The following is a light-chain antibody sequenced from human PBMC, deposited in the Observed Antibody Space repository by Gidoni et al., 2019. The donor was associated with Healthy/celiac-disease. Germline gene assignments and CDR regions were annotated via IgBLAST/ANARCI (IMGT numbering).Light chain of an antibody. J-gene: IGKJ1*01. CDR1: QSVSSN. Sequence: EIVMTQSPATLSVSQGERATLSCRASQSVSSNLAWYQQKPGQAHRLLIYGASTRATGIPARFSGSGSGTEFTLTISSLQSEDFAVYYCQQYNNWPPWTLGQGTKVEIK. V-gene: IGKV3-15*01. CDR3: QQYNNWPPWT. CDR2: GAS.